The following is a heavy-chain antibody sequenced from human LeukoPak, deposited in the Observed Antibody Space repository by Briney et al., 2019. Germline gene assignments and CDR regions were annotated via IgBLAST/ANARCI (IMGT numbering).Heavy chain of an antibody. CDR2: INHSGST. D-gene: IGHD3-22*01. Sequence: PLETLSLTCAVYGGSFSGYYWSWIRQPPGKGLEWIGEINHSGSTNYNPSLKSRVTISVDTSKNQFSLKLSSVTAADTAVYYCARGPRGYCLYYFDYWGQGTLVTVSS. J-gene: IGHJ4*02. CDR1: GGSFSGYY. V-gene: IGHV4-34*01. CDR3: ARGPRGYCLYYFDY.